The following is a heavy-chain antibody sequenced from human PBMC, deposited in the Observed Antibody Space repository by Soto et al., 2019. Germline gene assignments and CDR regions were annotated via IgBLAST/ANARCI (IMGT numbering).Heavy chain of an antibody. J-gene: IGHJ5*02. D-gene: IGHD6-13*01. V-gene: IGHV4-59*01. CDR3: ARVAAASWFDP. CDR1: GGCISSYY. Sequence: PSETLSLTCTVSGGCISSYYWGWIRQPPGKGLEWIGYIYYSGSTNYNPSLKSRVTISVDTSKNQFSLKLSSVTAADTAVYYCARVAAASWFDPCGQGTLVTVSS. CDR2: IYYSGST.